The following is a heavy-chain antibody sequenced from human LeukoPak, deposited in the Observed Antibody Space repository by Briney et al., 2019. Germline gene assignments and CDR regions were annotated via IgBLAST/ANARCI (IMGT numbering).Heavy chain of an antibody. Sequence: GASVKVSCKASGYTFTSYGISWVRQAPGQGLEWMGWISAYNGNTNYAQKLQGRVTMTTDTSTSTAYMELRSLTSDDTAVYYCARALYYYDSSGYYYWGQGTLVTVSS. CDR3: ARALYYYDSSGYYY. V-gene: IGHV1-18*01. D-gene: IGHD3-22*01. J-gene: IGHJ4*02. CDR1: GYTFTSYG. CDR2: ISAYNGNT.